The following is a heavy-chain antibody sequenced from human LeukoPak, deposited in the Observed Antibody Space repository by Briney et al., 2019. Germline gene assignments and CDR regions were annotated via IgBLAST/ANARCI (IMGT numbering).Heavy chain of an antibody. Sequence: PSETLSLTCTVSGGSISSYYWSWIRQPPGKGLEWIGYIYYSGSTNYNPSLKSRVTISVDTSKNQFSLKLSSVTAADTAVYYCARSNGEQQLVYYFDYWGQGTLVTVSS. CDR3: ARSNGEQQLVYYFDY. J-gene: IGHJ4*02. CDR2: IYYSGST. CDR1: GGSISSYY. V-gene: IGHV4-59*08. D-gene: IGHD6-13*01.